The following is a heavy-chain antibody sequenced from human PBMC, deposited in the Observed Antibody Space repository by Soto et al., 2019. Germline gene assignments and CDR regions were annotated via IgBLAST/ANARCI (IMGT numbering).Heavy chain of an antibody. CDR3: AKDFATGTYDFDY. J-gene: IGHJ4*02. CDR2: ISYDGSNK. CDR1: GFTFSSYG. Sequence: GGSLRLSCAASGFTFSSYGMHWVRQAPGKGLEWVAVISYDGSNKYYADSVKGRFTISRDNSKNTLYLQMNSLRAEDTAVYYCAKDFATGTYDFDYWGQGTLVTVSS. D-gene: IGHD1-1*01. V-gene: IGHV3-30*18.